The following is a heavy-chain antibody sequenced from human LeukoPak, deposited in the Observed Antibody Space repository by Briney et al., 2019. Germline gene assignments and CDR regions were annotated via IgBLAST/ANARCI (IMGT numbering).Heavy chain of an antibody. D-gene: IGHD3-10*01. V-gene: IGHV4-59*08. CDR3: ARHGGWFGSNWFDP. J-gene: IGHJ5*02. CDR2: IYYSGST. Sequence: SDTLSLTCTVAGGSISSYYWSWIRQPPGKGLEWIGYIYYSGSTNYNPSLKRRVTISVDTSKNQFSLKLSSVTAADTAVYYCARHGGWFGSNWFDPWGQGTLVTVSS. CDR1: GGSISSYY.